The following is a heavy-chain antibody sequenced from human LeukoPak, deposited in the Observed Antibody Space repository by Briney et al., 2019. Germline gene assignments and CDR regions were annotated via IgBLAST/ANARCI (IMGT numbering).Heavy chain of an antibody. CDR1: GYSISSGYF. J-gene: IGHJ4*02. V-gene: IGHV4-38-2*02. CDR2: ISHSGSS. D-gene: IGHD3-10*01. CDR3: ARDGYYYAGSFEY. Sequence: SETLSLTCAVSGYSISSGYFWARIRQPPGKGLEWIGSISHSGSSYSKPSLKSRVIISGDRSNNQFSLKLTSVTAADPATYYCARDGYYYAGSFEYWGQGIRVAVAS.